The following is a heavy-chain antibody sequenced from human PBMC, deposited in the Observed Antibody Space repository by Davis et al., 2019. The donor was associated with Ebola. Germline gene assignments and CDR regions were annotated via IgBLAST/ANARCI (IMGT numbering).Heavy chain of an antibody. CDR1: GATFSRNAFA. V-gene: IGHV1-2*04. D-gene: IGHD3-10*01. J-gene: IGHJ6*02. CDR3: ARVSYYGSGSYGMDV. Sequence: AASVKVSCKASGATFSRNAFAINWVRQAPGQGLEWMGWINLNSGGTNYAQKFQGWVTMTRDTSISTAYMELSRLRSDDTAVYYCARVSYYGSGSYGMDVWGQGTTVTVSS. CDR2: INLNSGGT.